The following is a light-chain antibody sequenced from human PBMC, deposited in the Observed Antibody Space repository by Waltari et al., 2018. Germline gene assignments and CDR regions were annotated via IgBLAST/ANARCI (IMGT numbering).Light chain of an antibody. Sequence: QSMLTQPPSVSAAPGPKVTISCPGSGSSIAHNNVAWYKQSPGTAPKLLIYETNKRPSGIPDRFSGSKSGTSATLGITGLQTGDEADYYCGTWDSDLDAGVFGGGTKLTVL. CDR3: GTWDSDLDAGV. CDR1: GSSIAHNN. J-gene: IGLJ3*02. V-gene: IGLV1-51*02. CDR2: ETN.